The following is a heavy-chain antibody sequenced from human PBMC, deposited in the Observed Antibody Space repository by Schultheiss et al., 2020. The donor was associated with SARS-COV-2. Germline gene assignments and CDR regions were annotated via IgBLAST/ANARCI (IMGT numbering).Heavy chain of an antibody. CDR1: GFTFSSYA. CDR2: IGTAGDP. J-gene: IGHJ3*02. V-gene: IGHV3-13*05. Sequence: GGSLRLSCAASGFTFSSYAMSWVRQAPGKGLEWVSAIGTAGDPYYPGSVKGRFTISRENAKNSLYLQMNSLRAEDTAVYYCAKDRGTSLLWFGEDAFDIWGQGTMVTVSS. D-gene: IGHD3-10*01. CDR3: AKDRGTSLLWFGEDAFDI.